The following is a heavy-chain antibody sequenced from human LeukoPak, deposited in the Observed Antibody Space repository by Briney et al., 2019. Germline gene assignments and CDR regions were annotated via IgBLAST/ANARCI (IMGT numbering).Heavy chain of an antibody. V-gene: IGHV3-30*02. J-gene: IGHJ4*02. Sequence: GGSLRLSCAASGFTFSSHGMHWVRQAPGKGLEWVAFIQNDGNNKYYADSVKGRFTISRDNSKNTLYLQMNSLRTEDTADYYCAKRGTVTSNFDYWGQGTLVTVSS. CDR1: GFTFSSHG. CDR3: AKRGTVTSNFDY. CDR2: IQNDGNNK. D-gene: IGHD4-17*01.